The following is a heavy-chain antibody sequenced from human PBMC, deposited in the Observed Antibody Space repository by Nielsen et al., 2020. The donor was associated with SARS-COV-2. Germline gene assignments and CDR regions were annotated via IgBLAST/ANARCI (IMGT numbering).Heavy chain of an antibody. J-gene: IGHJ4*02. Sequence: GGSLRLSCAASGFTFSSYSMNWVRQAPGKGLEWVSSISSSSSTIYYADSVKGRFTISRDNAKNSLYLQMNSLRAEDTAVYYCARVLGELWPPDYWGQGTLVTVSS. V-gene: IGHV3-48*04. CDR1: GFTFSSYS. CDR3: ARVLGELWPPDY. D-gene: IGHD3-16*01. CDR2: ISSSSSTI.